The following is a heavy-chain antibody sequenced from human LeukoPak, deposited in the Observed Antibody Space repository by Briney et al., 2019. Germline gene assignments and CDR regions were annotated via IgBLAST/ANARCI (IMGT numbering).Heavy chain of an antibody. D-gene: IGHD2-2*01. V-gene: IGHV1-46*01. CDR1: GYTFTSYY. CDR2: INPSGGST. Sequence: ASVKISCKASGYTFTSYYAHWVRQAPGQGLEWMGIINPSGGSTSYAQKFQGRVTMTRDMSTSTVYMELSSLRSEDTAVYYCARVSAYCSSTSCWDDYWGQGTLVTVSS. CDR3: ARVSAYCSSTSCWDDY. J-gene: IGHJ4*02.